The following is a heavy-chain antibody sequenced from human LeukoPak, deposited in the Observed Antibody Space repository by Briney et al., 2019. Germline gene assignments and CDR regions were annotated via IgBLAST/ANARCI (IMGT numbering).Heavy chain of an antibody. D-gene: IGHD4-17*01. CDR3: AKGSSRGTTMTWFDP. CDR2: ISGSGGTT. CDR1: GFTFSDYA. J-gene: IGHJ5*02. Sequence: GGSLRLSCTASGFTFSDYAMTWVRQAPGKGLEWVSVISGSGGTTYYADSVKGRLTISRDNSTNTLYLQANSLRADDTAVYYCAKGSSRGTTMTWFDPWGQGTLVTVSS. V-gene: IGHV3-23*01.